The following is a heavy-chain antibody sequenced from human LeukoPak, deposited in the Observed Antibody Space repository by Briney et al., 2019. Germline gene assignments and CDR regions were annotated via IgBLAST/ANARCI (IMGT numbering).Heavy chain of an antibody. D-gene: IGHD6-19*01. J-gene: IGHJ6*02. CDR1: GGTFSSYA. Sequence: EASVKVSCKASGGTFSSYAISWVRQAPGQGLEWMGRIIPILGIANYAQKFQGRVTITADKSTSTAYMALSSLRSEDTAVYYCARGHQTGYSSGWYGPGDYYYGMDVWGQGTTVTVSS. CDR2: IIPILGIA. V-gene: IGHV1-69*04. CDR3: ARGHQTGYSSGWYGPGDYYYGMDV.